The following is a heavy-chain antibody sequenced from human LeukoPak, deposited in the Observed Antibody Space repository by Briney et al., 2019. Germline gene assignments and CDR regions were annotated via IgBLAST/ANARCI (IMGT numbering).Heavy chain of an antibody. D-gene: IGHD4-17*01. CDR2: IYYSGST. CDR1: GGSISSYY. J-gene: IGHJ3*02. V-gene: IGHV4-59*08. CDR3: ARQFTDYGDYFDAFDI. Sequence: PSETLSLTCTVSGGSISSYYWSWIRQPPGKGLEWIGYIYYSGSTNYNPSLKSRVTISVDTSKNQFSLKLSSVTAADTAVYYCARQFTDYGDYFDAFDIWGQGTMVTVSS.